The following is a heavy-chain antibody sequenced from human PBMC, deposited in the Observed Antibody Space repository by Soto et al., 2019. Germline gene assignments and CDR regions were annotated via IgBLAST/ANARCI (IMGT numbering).Heavy chain of an antibody. CDR3: ASLGHESPYPWFDP. V-gene: IGHV4-59*01. D-gene: IGHD3-16*01. Sequence: QVQLQESGPGLVKPSETLSLTCTVSGGSISRYYWSWIRQPPGKGLEWIGYIYYSGSPDYNPSLKTRFTISVNSSKNQLSLKLRSVTAADTAIYYCASLGHESPYPWFDPWGQGTLVTVSS. J-gene: IGHJ5*02. CDR1: GGSISRYY. CDR2: IYYSGSP.